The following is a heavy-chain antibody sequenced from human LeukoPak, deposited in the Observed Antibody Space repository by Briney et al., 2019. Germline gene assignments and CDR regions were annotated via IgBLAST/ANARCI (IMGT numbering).Heavy chain of an antibody. Sequence: ASVKVSCKASGYTFTGYYMHWVRQAPGQGLEWMGWINPNRGGTNYAQKFQGRVTMTRDTSISTAYMKLSRLRSDDTAVYYCARSSTEHSFQRSILSLNYYYYGMDVWGQGTTVTVSS. CDR1: GYTFTGYY. V-gene: IGHV1-2*02. CDR2: INPNRGGT. J-gene: IGHJ6*02. CDR3: ARSSTEHSFQRSILSLNYYYYGMDV. D-gene: IGHD2-2*01.